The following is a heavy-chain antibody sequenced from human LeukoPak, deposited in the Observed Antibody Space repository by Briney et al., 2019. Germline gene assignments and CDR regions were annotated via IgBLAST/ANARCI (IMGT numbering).Heavy chain of an antibody. CDR2: IWYDGSNK. CDR1: GFTFSSYG. J-gene: IGHJ4*02. Sequence: GRSLRLSCAASGFTFSSYGMHWVRQAPGKGLEWVAVIWYDGSNKYYADSVKGRFTISRDNSKNTLYLQMNSLRAEDTAVYYCARDGDCSSTSCPDYWGQGTLVTVSS. V-gene: IGHV3-33*01. CDR3: ARDGDCSSTSCPDY. D-gene: IGHD2-2*01.